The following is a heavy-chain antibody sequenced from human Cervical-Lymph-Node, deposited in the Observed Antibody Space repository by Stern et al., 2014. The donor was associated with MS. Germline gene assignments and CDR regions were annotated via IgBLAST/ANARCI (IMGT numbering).Heavy chain of an antibody. Sequence: KLVQSGAEVKKPRPSVKVSCKASGYTLTGYYLHWVRQGPGQGLEWMGRDHPNSGGENYGQKSQGRVITNKDTSISTAYMKLSRLRSDDTAVYYCAREAAMAVAGTGVDYWGQGTLVTVSS. J-gene: IGHJ4*02. CDR2: DHPNSGGE. CDR3: AREAAMAVAGTGVDY. CDR1: GYTLTGYY. D-gene: IGHD6-19*01. V-gene: IGHV1-2*06.